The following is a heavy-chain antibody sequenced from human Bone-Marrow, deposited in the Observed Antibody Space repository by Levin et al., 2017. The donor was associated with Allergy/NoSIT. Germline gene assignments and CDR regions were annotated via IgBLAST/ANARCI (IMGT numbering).Heavy chain of an antibody. V-gene: IGHV4-39*01. CDR2: IFYTGST. J-gene: IGHJ4*02. D-gene: IGHD3-10*01. CDR3: ARQRVDYFGSGRTNEW. Sequence: PSETLSLTCTVSGGSISSGSHYWGWIRQPPGKGLEWIGTIFYTGSTYFNPSLKSRVTISVDTSKNQFSLNLTSVTAADTAVYYCARQRVDYFGSGRTNEWWGQGTLVTVSS. CDR1: GGSISSGSHY.